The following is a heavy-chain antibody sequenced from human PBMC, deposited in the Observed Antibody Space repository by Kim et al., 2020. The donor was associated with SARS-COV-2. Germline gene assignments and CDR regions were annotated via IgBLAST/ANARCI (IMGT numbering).Heavy chain of an antibody. CDR2: INSDGSST. V-gene: IGHV3-74*01. D-gene: IGHD3-3*01. CDR3: ASDATAYYDFWSGYYYYYYGMDV. Sequence: GGSLRLSCAASGFTFSSYWMHWVRQAPGKGLVWVSRINSDGSSTSYADSVKGRFTISRDNAKNTLYLQMNSLRAEDTAVYYCASDATAYYDFWSGYYYYYYGMDVWGQGTTVTVSS. CDR1: GFTFSSYW. J-gene: IGHJ6*02.